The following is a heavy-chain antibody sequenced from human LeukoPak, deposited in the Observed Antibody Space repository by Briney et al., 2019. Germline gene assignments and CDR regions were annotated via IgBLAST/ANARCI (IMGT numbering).Heavy chain of an antibody. CDR2: INHSGST. CDR3: ARGRRYSSSRFDY. V-gene: IGHV4-34*01. J-gene: IGHJ4*02. D-gene: IGHD6-6*01. Sequence: PSETLSLTCAVYGGSFSGYYWSWIRQPPGKGLEWIGEINHSGSTNYNPSLKSRVTISVDTSKNQFSLKLSSVTAADTAVYYCARGRRYSSSRFDYWGQGTLVTVSS. CDR1: GGSFSGYY.